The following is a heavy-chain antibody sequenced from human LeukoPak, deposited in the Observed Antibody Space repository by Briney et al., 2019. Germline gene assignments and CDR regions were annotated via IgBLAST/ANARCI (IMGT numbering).Heavy chain of an antibody. CDR1: GYTFTSFD. Sequence: RASVKVSCKASGYTFTSFDINWVRQATGHGLEWMGWMNPNSGNTGYAQKFQGRVTMTRTPSISTAYMELSSLRSEDTAVYYFARTNYYGSGSYYSNWFAPWGQGTLVTVSS. CDR2: MNPNSGNT. J-gene: IGHJ5*02. CDR3: ARTNYYGSGSYYSNWFAP. V-gene: IGHV1-8*01. D-gene: IGHD3-10*01.